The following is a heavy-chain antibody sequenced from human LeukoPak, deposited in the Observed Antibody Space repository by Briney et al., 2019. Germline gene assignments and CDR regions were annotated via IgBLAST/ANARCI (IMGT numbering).Heavy chain of an antibody. J-gene: IGHJ3*02. CDR2: ISAYNGNT. Sequence: EASVKVSCKASGYTFTSYGISWVRQAPGQGLEWMGWISAYNGNTNYAQKLQGRVTMTTDTSTSTAYMELRSLRSDDTAVYYCARDLGGLVMVAFDIWGQGTMVTVSS. CDR1: GYTFTSYG. V-gene: IGHV1-18*01. D-gene: IGHD3/OR15-3a*01. CDR3: ARDLGGLVMVAFDI.